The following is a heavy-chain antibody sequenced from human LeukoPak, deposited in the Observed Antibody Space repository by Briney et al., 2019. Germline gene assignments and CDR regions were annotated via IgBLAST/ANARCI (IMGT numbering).Heavy chain of an antibody. V-gene: IGHV4-39*01. J-gene: IGHJ4*02. CDR1: GGSISSSSYY. CDR2: IYYSGST. CDR3: ARHYYGSGCYHNFDY. D-gene: IGHD3-10*01. Sequence: SETLSLTCTVSGGSISSSSYYWGWIRQPPGKGLEWIGSIYYSGSTYYNPSLKSRVTISVDTSKNQFSLKLSSVTAADTAVYYCARHYYGSGCYHNFDYWGQGTLVTVSS.